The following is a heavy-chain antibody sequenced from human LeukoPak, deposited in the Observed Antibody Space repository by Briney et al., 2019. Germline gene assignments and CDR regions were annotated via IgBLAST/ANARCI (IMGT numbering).Heavy chain of an antibody. CDR3: ARGYSTSHYYLDV. Sequence: GGSLRLSCEASGFSFSRYGMHWVRQAPGKGLEWLALLWYDGTNKYYADSVGGRFSISRDNSRNTLYLEMSSLRADDTAVYYCARGYSTSHYYLDVWGKGTTVTVSS. J-gene: IGHJ6*03. CDR2: LWYDGTNK. D-gene: IGHD2/OR15-2a*01. CDR1: GFSFSRYG. V-gene: IGHV3-33*01.